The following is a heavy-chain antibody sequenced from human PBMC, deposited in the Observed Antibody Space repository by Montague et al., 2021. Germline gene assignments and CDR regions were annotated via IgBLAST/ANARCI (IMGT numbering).Heavy chain of an antibody. CDR1: GGSLSEYY. D-gene: IGHD3-10*01. J-gene: IGHJ4*02. V-gene: IGHV4-34*01. CDR3: ASDRGPFDY. Sequence: SDTLSLTRGVYGGSLSEYYWTWIRQYPEKGLEWIGEVRHIGSTNYNPSLKSRVTMSVDKSKNQFSLKLRSVTAADTAVYYCASDRGPFDYWGQGTVVTVSS. CDR2: VRHIGST.